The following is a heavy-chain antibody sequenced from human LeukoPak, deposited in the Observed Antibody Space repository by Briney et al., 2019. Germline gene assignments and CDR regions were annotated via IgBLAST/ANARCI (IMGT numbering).Heavy chain of an antibody. D-gene: IGHD3-3*01. CDR2: IRYDGSNK. Sequence: GGSLRLSCAASGFTFSSYGMHWVRHAPGKGLEWVAFIRYDGSNKYYADSVKGRFTISRDNSKNSLYLQMNSLRAEDTAVYYCASAVLRFLEWSRYMDVWGKGTTVTFSS. J-gene: IGHJ6*03. CDR1: GFTFSSYG. CDR3: ASAVLRFLEWSRYMDV. V-gene: IGHV3-30*02.